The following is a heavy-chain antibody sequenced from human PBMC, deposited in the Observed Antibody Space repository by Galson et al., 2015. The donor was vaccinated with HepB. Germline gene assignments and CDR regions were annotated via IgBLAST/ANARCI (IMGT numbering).Heavy chain of an antibody. CDR3: ARGTYYDSSGTYGMDV. V-gene: IGHV1-8*01. Sequence: SVKVSCKASGYTFTSYDINWVRQATGQGLEWMGWMNPNSGNTGYAQKFQDRVTMTRNTSISTAYMELSSLRSEDTAVYYCARGTYYDSSGTYGMDVWGQGTTVTVSS. J-gene: IGHJ6*02. CDR2: MNPNSGNT. D-gene: IGHD3-22*01. CDR1: GYTFTSYD.